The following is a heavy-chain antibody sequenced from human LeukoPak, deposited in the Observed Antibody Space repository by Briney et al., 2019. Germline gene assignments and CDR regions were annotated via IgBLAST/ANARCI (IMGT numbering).Heavy chain of an antibody. CDR1: GGSISSYY. D-gene: IGHD1-26*01. CDR2: IYYSGST. CDR3: ARELGIVGAYDAFVI. J-gene: IGHJ3*02. V-gene: IGHV4-59*01. Sequence: PSETLSLTCTVSGGSISSYYWSWIRQPPGKGLEWIGYIYYSGSTNYNPSLKSRVTISVDTSKNQFSLKLSSVTAADTAVYYCARELGIVGAYDAFVIWGQGTMVTVSS.